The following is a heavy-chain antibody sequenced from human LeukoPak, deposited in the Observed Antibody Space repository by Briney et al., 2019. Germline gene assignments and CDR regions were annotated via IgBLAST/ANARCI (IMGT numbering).Heavy chain of an antibody. Sequence: SVKVSCKASGFTFTSSAVQWVRQARGQGGEGIGWIVVGSGNTNYTQKFQERVTITRDMSTSTAYMELSSLRSEDTAVYYCAATTMNVAASGAFDIWGQGTMVTVSS. CDR2: IVVGSGNT. J-gene: IGHJ3*02. CDR3: AATTMNVAASGAFDI. CDR1: GFTFTSSA. V-gene: IGHV1-58*01. D-gene: IGHD3-10*01.